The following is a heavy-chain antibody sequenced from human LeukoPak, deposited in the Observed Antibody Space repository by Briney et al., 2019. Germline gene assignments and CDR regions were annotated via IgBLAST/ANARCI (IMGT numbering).Heavy chain of an antibody. J-gene: IGHJ4*02. D-gene: IGHD3-10*01. CDR3: ARAPLHPETEVWFGELLYLGMDY. CDR2: ISAYNGNT. V-gene: IGHV1-18*01. CDR1: GYTFTSYG. Sequence: GASVKVSCKASGYTFTSYGISWVRQAPGQGLEWMGWISAYNGNTNYAQKLQGRVTMTTDTSTSTAYMELRSLRSDDTAVYYCARAPLHPETEVWFGELLYLGMDYWGQGTLVTVSS.